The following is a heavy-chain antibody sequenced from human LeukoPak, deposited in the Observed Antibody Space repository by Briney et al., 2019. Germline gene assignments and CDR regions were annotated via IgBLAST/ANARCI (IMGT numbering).Heavy chain of an antibody. J-gene: IGHJ6*04. V-gene: IGHV4-61*01. CDR2: MYYSGST. CDR3: ARHPLTTVNRGDMDV. CDR1: GGSVSSGSYY. Sequence: PSATLSLTCTVSGGSVSSGSYYWSWIRQPPGKGLEWIGYMYYSGSTNYNPSLKSRVTISVDTSKNQFSLKLSSVTAADTAVYYCARHPLTTVNRGDMDVWGEGTTVTVSS. D-gene: IGHD4-17*01.